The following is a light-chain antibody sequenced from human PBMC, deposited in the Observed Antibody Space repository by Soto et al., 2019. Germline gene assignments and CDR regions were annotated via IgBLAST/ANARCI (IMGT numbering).Light chain of an antibody. Sequence: AIRMTQSPSSLSASTGDRVTIPCRAVQGISSFLAWYQKKPGKAPKLLIYAASTLQSGVPSRFSGSGSGTDFTLTISCLQSEDFATYYCQQYYSYPWTFGQGTKVEIK. CDR2: AAS. CDR3: QQYYSYPWT. J-gene: IGKJ1*01. CDR1: QGISSF. V-gene: IGKV1-8*01.